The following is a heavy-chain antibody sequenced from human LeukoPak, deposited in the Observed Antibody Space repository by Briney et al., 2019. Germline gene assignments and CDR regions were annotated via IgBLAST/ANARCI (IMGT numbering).Heavy chain of an antibody. CDR2: INHSGST. V-gene: IGHV4-34*01. D-gene: IGHD5-24*01. CDR3: ARGRDAYNFGGWGAFTF. J-gene: IGHJ3*01. CDR1: GGSFSGYY. Sequence: SETLSLTCAVYGGSFSGYYWSWIRQPPGKGLEWIGEINHSGSTNYNPSLKSRATISVDTSKNQFSLKLSSVTAADTAVYYCARGRDAYNFGGWGAFTFWGQGTMVTVSS.